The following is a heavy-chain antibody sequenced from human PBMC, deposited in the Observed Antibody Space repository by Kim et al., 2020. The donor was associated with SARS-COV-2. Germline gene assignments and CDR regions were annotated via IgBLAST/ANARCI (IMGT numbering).Heavy chain of an antibody. Sequence: SVKVSCKASGGTFSSYAISWVRQAPGQGLEWMGGIIPIFGTANYAQKFQGRVTITADESTSTAYMELSSLRSEDTAVYYCARDALPGSYYYYFDYWGQGTLVTVSS. CDR3: ARDALPGSYYYYFDY. CDR1: GGTFSSYA. D-gene: IGHD3-10*01. CDR2: IIPIFGTA. J-gene: IGHJ4*02. V-gene: IGHV1-69*13.